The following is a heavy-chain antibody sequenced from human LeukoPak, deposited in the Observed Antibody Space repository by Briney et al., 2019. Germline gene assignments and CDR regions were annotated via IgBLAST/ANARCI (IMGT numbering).Heavy chain of an antibody. Sequence: GGSLRLSCAASGFTFSSYGMHWVRQAPGKGLEWVAVIWYDGSNKYYADSVKGRFTISRDNSKNTLYLQMNSLRAEDTAVYYCARAEQTDDAFDIWGQGTMVTVSS. CDR3: ARAEQTDDAFDI. CDR2: IWYDGSNK. V-gene: IGHV3-33*08. D-gene: IGHD1-1*01. J-gene: IGHJ3*02. CDR1: GFTFSSYG.